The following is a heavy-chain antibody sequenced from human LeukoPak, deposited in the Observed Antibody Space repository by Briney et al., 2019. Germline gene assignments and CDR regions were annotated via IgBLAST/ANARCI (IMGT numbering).Heavy chain of an antibody. CDR3: ARAVLRNSSGWQRRFPRDY. V-gene: IGHV4-34*01. Sequence: SETLSLTCAVYGGSFSGYYWSWIRQPPGKGLEWIGEINHSGSTNYNPSLKSRVTISVDTSMNQFSLKLSSVTAADTAVYYCARAVLRNSSGWQRRFPRDYWGQGTLVTVSS. CDR1: GGSFSGYY. J-gene: IGHJ4*02. D-gene: IGHD6-19*01. CDR2: INHSGST.